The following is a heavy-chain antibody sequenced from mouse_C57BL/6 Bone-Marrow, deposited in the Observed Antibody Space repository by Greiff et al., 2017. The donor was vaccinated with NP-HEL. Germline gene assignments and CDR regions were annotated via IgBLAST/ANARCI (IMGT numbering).Heavy chain of an antibody. CDR2: IDPSDSYT. CDR1: GYTFTSYW. CDR3: ARENLGYGSISFAY. J-gene: IGHJ3*01. Sequence: QVQLQQPGAELVMPGASVKLSCKASGYTFTSYWMHWVKQRPGQGLEWIGEIDPSDSYTNYNQKFKGKSTLTVDKSSSTAYMQLSSLTSEDSAVYYCARENLGYGSISFAYWGQGTLVTVSA. V-gene: IGHV1-69*01. D-gene: IGHD1-1*01.